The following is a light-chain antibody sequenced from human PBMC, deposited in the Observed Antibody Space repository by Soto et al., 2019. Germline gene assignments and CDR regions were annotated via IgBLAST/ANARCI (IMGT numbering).Light chain of an antibody. CDR1: QGIDTS. CDR2: HAS. J-gene: IGKJ1*01. V-gene: IGKV1-5*01. Sequence: DIQMTQSPSTLSASVGDRVTITCRASQGIDTSLAWYQQKPGKAPKLLIYHASNLPSGVQSRFSGSGSGTEFTLSIISLQPDDFETYYCQKYNSYSFGQGTKVDIK. CDR3: QKYNSYS.